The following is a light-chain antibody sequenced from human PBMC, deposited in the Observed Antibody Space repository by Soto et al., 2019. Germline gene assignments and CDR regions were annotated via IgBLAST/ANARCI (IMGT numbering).Light chain of an antibody. CDR1: QSLLHTDGYNY. Sequence: DIVMTQSPVSLPVTPGEPASISCRSSQSLLHTDGYNYLDWYLQKPGQSPQLLICLGSNRASGVPDRFSGSGSGTDFTLTISRVEAEDFGVYFCMQALQTPWTFGQGTRVEVK. CDR2: LGS. CDR3: MQALQTPWT. V-gene: IGKV2-28*01. J-gene: IGKJ1*01.